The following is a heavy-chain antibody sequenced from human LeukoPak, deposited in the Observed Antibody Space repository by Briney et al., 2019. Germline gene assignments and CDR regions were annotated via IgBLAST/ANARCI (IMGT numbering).Heavy chain of an antibody. CDR2: INPSGGST. D-gene: IGHD6-6*01. Sequence: ASVQVFCKASGYTFTSYYMHWVRHAPGQGREWMGIINPSGGSTSYAQKFQDSVTMTRDMSTSTVYIALRSVRSEDTAVYYCSRVEDKSSSGSWFDSWGEGALVAVSS. V-gene: IGHV1-46*01. CDR1: GYTFTSYY. J-gene: IGHJ5*01. CDR3: SRVEDKSSSGSWFDS.